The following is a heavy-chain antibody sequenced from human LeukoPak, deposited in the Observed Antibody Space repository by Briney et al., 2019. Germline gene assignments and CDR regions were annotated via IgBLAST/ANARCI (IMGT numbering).Heavy chain of an antibody. Sequence: GGSLRLCCAASGFTFSHYGMHWVRQAPGKGLEWVALIWDDGNKKSHADTVKGRFTISRDNSKNTLYLQMNSLRAEDTAVYYCARDFGTTVTTFGAVDIWGQGTKVIVSS. D-gene: IGHD4-17*01. CDR3: ARDFGTTVTTFGAVDI. V-gene: IGHV3-33*01. J-gene: IGHJ3*02. CDR1: GFTFSHYG. CDR2: IWDDGNKK.